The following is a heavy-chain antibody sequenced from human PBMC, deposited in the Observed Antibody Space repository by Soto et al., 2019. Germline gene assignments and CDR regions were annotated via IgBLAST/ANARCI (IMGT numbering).Heavy chain of an antibody. J-gene: IGHJ4*02. CDR3: AKDLRLYSSSSPHY. CDR1: GFTFSSYA. D-gene: IGHD6-6*01. CDR2: ISYDGSNK. V-gene: IGHV3-30*18. Sequence: GGSLRLSCAASGFTFSSYAMPWVRQAPGKGLEWVAVISYDGSNKYYADSVKGRFTISRDNSKNTLYLQMNSLRAEDTAVYYCAKDLRLYSSSSPHYWGQGTLVTVSS.